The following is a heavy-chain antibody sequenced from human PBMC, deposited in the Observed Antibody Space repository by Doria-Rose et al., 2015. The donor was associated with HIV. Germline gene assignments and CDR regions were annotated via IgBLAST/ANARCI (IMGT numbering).Heavy chain of an antibody. CDR2: IFSDDER. Sequence: QVQLVQSGPVLVKPTETLTLTCTVSGASLSSPGMGVSWIRQPPGTALEWLANIFSDDERSDKPSLKSRLTISSVPSKSQVVLTMTDMDPVDTATYYCARIKSSRWYHKYYFDFWGRGPLVIVSA. CDR1: GASLSSPGMG. CDR3: ARIKSSRWYHKYYFDF. V-gene: IGHV2-26*01. J-gene: IGHJ4*02. D-gene: IGHD6-13*01.